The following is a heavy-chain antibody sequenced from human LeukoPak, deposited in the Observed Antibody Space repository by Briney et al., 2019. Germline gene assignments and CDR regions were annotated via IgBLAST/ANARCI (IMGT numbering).Heavy chain of an antibody. V-gene: IGHV4-4*07. J-gene: IGHJ4*02. D-gene: IGHD3-3*01. CDR1: GDSITNYY. Sequence: PSETLSLTCTVSGDSITNYYWNWIRQPAGKGLEWIGRIHTSGTTNHNPSLKSRVTMSVDTSMNQFSLKLSSVTAADTAVYYCARGFFGVLDYWGQGTLVTVSS. CDR3: ARGFFGVLDY. CDR2: IHTSGTT.